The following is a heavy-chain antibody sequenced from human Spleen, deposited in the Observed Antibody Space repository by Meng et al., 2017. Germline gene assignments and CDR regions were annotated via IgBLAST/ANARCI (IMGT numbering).Heavy chain of an antibody. CDR1: GGSFSGYC. V-gene: IGHV4-34*01. CDR2: INHSGST. J-gene: IGHJ4*02. Sequence: QVQLQQWGAGLSKPLETLFLTCAVYGGSFSGYCWSWIRQPPGKGLEWIGEINHSGSTNYNPSLKSRVTISVDTSKNQFSLKLSSVTAADTAVYYCARVAYRWGGDCSYFDYWGQGTLVTVSS. D-gene: IGHD2-21*02. CDR3: ARVAYRWGGDCSYFDY.